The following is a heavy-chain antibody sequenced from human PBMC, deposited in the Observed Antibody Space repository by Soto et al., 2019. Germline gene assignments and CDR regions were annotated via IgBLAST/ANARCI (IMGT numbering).Heavy chain of an antibody. D-gene: IGHD1-26*01. CDR2: IMPIFRTP. Sequence: SVKVSCKASGGTFSNSAISWVRQAPGQGLEWLGGIMPIFRTPDYAQKFQGRVTITADESSSTAYMELSGLRYDDTAIYYCASDKDRLQLGGNYYYMLDVWGQGTTVTVSS. CDR1: GGTFSNSA. J-gene: IGHJ6*02. CDR3: ASDKDRLQLGGNYYYMLDV. V-gene: IGHV1-69*13.